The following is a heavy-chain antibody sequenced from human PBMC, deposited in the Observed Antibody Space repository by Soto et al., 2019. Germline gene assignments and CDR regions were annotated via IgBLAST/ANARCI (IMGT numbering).Heavy chain of an antibody. CDR1: GYTFTSYA. CDR2: INAGNGNT. Sequence: QVQLVQSGAEVKKPGASVKVSCKASGYTFTSYAMHWVRQAPGQRLEWMGWINAGNGNTKYSQKFQGRVTITRDTSASTAYMELSSLRSEDTAVYYCARLGSGVYYDSSCDDYWGKGTLVTVSS. V-gene: IGHV1-3*01. D-gene: IGHD3-22*01. J-gene: IGHJ4*02. CDR3: ARLGSGVYYDSSCDDY.